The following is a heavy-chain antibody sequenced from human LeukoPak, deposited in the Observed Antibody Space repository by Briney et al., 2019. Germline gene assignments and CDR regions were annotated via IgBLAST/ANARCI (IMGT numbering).Heavy chain of an antibody. Sequence: QPGGSLRLSCAASGFTFDDYGMSWVRQGPGKGLVWVSRISSDGSSTNYADSVKGRFTISRDNAKNTLYLQMNSLRAEDTAVYYCAREYSSSRYFDYWGQGSLVTVSS. D-gene: IGHD6-6*01. J-gene: IGHJ4*02. CDR2: ISSDGSST. V-gene: IGHV3-74*01. CDR3: AREYSSSRYFDY. CDR1: GFTFDDYG.